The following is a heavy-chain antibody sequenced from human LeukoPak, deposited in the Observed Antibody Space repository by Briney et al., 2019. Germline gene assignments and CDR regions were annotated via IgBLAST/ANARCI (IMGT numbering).Heavy chain of an antibody. D-gene: IGHD2-2*01. CDR1: GGTLSGFA. Sequence: GASVKVSCKVSGGTLSGFAISWARQAPGQGLEWMGGIIPMYTTANYAQKFQGRLTITADEPTNTAYMELSSLRSEDTAVYYCASRWILGYCSSNTCGHNYYNGMDVWGKGTTVTVSP. V-gene: IGHV1-69*01. CDR3: ASRWILGYCSSNTCGHNYYNGMDV. J-gene: IGHJ6*04. CDR2: IIPMYTTA.